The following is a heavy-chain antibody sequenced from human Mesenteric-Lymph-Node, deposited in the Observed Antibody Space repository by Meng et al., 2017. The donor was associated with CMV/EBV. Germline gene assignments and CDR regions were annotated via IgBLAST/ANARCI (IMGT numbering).Heavy chain of an antibody. CDR1: GFTFSNYS. D-gene: IGHD3-16*01. J-gene: IGHJ5*02. CDR3: ARAEGSMITSWFDP. V-gene: IGHV3-21*01. CDR2: ISSSSSYI. Sequence: GESLKISCAASGFTFSNYSMNWVRQAPGKGLEWVSSISSSSSYIYYADSVKGRFTISRDNAKNSLYLQMNSLRAEDTAVYYCARAEGSMITSWFDPWGQGTLVTVSS.